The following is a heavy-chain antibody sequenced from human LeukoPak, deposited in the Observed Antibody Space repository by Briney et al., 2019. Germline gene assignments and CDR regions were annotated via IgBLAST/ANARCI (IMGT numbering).Heavy chain of an antibody. Sequence: GGSLRLSCAASGFTFSGSAMHWVRQAPGKGLEWVAVISYDGSNKYYADSVKGRFTISRDNSKNTLYLQMNSLRAEDTAVYYCAKGLHYNILTGYRRNYYFDYWGQGTLVTVSS. CDR2: ISYDGSNK. CDR1: GFTFSGSA. V-gene: IGHV3-30*04. CDR3: AKGLHYNILTGYRRNYYFDY. J-gene: IGHJ4*02. D-gene: IGHD3-9*01.